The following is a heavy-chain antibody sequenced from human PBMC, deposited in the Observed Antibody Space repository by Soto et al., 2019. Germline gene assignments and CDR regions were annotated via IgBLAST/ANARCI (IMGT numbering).Heavy chain of an antibody. CDR1: GGSISTGGYY. Sequence: QVQLQESGPGLVKPSQTLSLTCTVSGGSISTGGYYWTWSRQHPGKGLEWIGYIYYCGSTYYNPSLKSLVTISVDTSKNQFSLKMSSVTASDTAVYYCARVLSVTLFDPWGQGTLVTVSS. D-gene: IGHD2-21*02. V-gene: IGHV4-31*01. J-gene: IGHJ5*02. CDR2: IYYCGST. CDR3: ARVLSVTLFDP.